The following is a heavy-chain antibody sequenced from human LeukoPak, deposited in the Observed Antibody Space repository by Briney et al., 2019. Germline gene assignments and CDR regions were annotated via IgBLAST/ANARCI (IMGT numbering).Heavy chain of an antibody. CDR1: GGTFSSYA. V-gene: IGHV1-69*13. CDR3: AREGIYSSGSPLANRD. Sequence: SVTVSCKASGGTFSSYAISWVRQAPGQGLEWMGGIIPIFGTANYAQKFQGRVTITADESTSTAYMELSSLRSEDTAVYYCAREGIYSSGSPLANRDWGQGTLVTVSS. J-gene: IGHJ4*02. CDR2: IIPIFGTA. D-gene: IGHD6-19*01.